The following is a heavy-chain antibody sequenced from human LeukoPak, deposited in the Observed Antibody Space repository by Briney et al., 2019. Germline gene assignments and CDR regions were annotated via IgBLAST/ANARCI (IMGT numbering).Heavy chain of an antibody. D-gene: IGHD3-22*01. CDR2: ISGSGTNT. Sequence: GGSLRLSCEVSGFTFSHYAMYWVRQAPGKGLEWVSTISGSGTNTYYADSLKGRFAISRDNSKNTLYLQMNSLRAEDTAVYYCARAPGGTQASSGYFDYWGQGTLVTVSS. J-gene: IGHJ4*02. V-gene: IGHV3-23*01. CDR1: GFTFSHYA. CDR3: ARAPGGTQASSGYFDY.